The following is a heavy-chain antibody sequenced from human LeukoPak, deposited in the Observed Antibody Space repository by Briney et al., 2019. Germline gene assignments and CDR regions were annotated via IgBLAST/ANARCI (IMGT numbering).Heavy chain of an antibody. J-gene: IGHJ6*02. CDR3: ARGRPYCTNGVCHPAIQYYYGMDV. CDR1: GYTLTELS. V-gene: IGHV1-24*01. CDR2: FDPEDGET. Sequence: ASVKVSCKVSGYTLTELSMHWVRQAPGKGLEWMGGFDPEDGETIYAQKFQGRVTMTEDTSTDTAYMELSSLRSEDTAVYYCARGRPYCTNGVCHPAIQYYYGMDVWGQGTTVTVSS. D-gene: IGHD2-8*01.